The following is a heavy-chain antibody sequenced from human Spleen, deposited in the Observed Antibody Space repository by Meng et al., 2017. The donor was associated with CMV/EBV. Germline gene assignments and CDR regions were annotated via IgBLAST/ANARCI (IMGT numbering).Heavy chain of an antibody. CDR3: ARRLHCSSTSCYIDEDDY. Sequence: TFISYAISWVRQAPGQGLEWMGGIIPIFGTANYAQKFQGRVTITTDESTSTAYMELSSLRSEDTAVYYCARRLHCSSTSCYIDEDDYWGQGTLVTVSS. D-gene: IGHD2-2*02. CDR1: TFISYA. J-gene: IGHJ4*02. CDR2: IIPIFGTA. V-gene: IGHV1-69*05.